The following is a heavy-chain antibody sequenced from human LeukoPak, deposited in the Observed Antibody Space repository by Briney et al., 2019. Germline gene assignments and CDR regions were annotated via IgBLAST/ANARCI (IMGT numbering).Heavy chain of an antibody. CDR2: IRYDGSNK. CDR1: GFTFSHYG. Sequence: PGGSLKLSCAASGFTFSHYGMHWVRQAPGKGLEWVAFIRYDGSNKYYAGSVKGRFTISRDNSKNTLYLQMNSLRAEDTAVFHCAKDKAAAGTIYFDVWGKGTTVIVSS. D-gene: IGHD6-13*01. CDR3: AKDKAAAGTIYFDV. J-gene: IGHJ6*03. V-gene: IGHV3-30*02.